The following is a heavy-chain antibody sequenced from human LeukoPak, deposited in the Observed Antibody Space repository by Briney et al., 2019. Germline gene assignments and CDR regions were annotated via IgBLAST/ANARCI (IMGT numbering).Heavy chain of an antibody. CDR3: ARSPFYYDFWSGLDY. CDR1: GYTFTGYY. CDR2: INPNSGGT. J-gene: IGHJ4*02. V-gene: IGHV1-2*02. D-gene: IGHD3-3*01. Sequence: ASVKVSCKASGYTFTGYYMHWVRQAPGQGLEWMGWINPNSGGTNYAQKFQGRVTMTRDTSISTAYMELSGLRSDDTAVYYCARSPFYYDFWSGLDYWGQGTLVTVSS.